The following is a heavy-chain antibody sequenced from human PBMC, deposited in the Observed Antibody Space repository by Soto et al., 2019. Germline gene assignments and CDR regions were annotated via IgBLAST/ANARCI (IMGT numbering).Heavy chain of an antibody. CDR2: ISASSQTI. CDR1: GFIFNTYS. V-gene: IGHV3-48*02. CDR3: ARTLSWRRGPFDS. Sequence: GGSLRLSCADSGFIFNTYSMNWARQAPGKGLEWVSYISASSQTIFYADSVRGRFTISRDNANNSIYLQMVSLRDEDTAVYYCARTLSWRRGPFDSWGQGTLVTVSS. J-gene: IGHJ4*02. D-gene: IGHD2-15*01.